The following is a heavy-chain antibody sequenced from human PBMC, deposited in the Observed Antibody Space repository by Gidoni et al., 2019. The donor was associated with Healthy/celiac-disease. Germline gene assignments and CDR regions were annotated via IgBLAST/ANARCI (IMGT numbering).Heavy chain of an antibody. D-gene: IGHD3-16*01. CDR1: GFTFGDYA. Sequence: EVQLVESGGGLVQPGRSLRLSCTASGFTFGDYAMSWVRQAPGKGLKWVGFIRSKAYGGTTEYAASVKGRFTISRDDSKSIAYLQMNSLKTEDTAVYYCTRGLMIHAFDIWGQGTMVTVSS. J-gene: IGHJ3*02. CDR2: IRSKAYGGTT. CDR3: TRGLMIHAFDI. V-gene: IGHV3-49*04.